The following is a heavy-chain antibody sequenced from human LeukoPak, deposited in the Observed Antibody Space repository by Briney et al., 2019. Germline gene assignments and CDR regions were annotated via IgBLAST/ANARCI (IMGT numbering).Heavy chain of an antibody. J-gene: IGHJ4*02. V-gene: IGHV3-30-3*01. D-gene: IGHD7-27*01. CDR1: GYPFSSYA. Sequence: GGCLRLSRAASGYPFSSYALHWVRHAPGKGREGGAVRSYDGSNKYIPSTVRGGFTIPRENPKKTLYLQRNGRRAEERPVYYFAKDRLGIYRFFDYWGQGTLVTVSS. CDR3: AKDRLGIYRFFDY. CDR2: RSYDGSNK.